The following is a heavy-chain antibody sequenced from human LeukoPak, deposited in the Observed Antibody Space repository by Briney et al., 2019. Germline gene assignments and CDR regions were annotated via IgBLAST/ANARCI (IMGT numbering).Heavy chain of an antibody. Sequence: SETPSLTCTVSGGSISSYYWSWIRQPPGKGLEWIGYVYYSGTTNYKYKSSLKSRVTISVDTSKNQFSLRLSSVTAADTAVYYCARSDRDLWYFDLWGRGTLVTVSS. J-gene: IGHJ2*01. V-gene: IGHV4-59*01. CDR2: VYYSGTT. CDR1: GGSISSYY. CDR3: ARSDRDLWYFDL.